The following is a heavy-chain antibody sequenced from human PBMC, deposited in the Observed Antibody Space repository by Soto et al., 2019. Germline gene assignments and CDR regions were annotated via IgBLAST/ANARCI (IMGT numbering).Heavy chain of an antibody. Sequence: ASVKVSCKASGYTFTSYGISWVRQAPGQGLEWMGWISAYNGNTNYAQRLQGRVTMTTDTSTSTAHMELRSLRSDDTAVYYCARDSRVPLTIFGVANVYGMDVWGQGTTVTVSS. J-gene: IGHJ6*02. V-gene: IGHV1-18*01. CDR1: GYTFTSYG. D-gene: IGHD3-3*01. CDR3: ARDSRVPLTIFGVANVYGMDV. CDR2: ISAYNGNT.